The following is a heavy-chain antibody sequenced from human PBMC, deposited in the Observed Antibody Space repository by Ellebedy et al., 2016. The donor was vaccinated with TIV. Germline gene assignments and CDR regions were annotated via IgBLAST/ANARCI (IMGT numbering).Heavy chain of an antibody. Sequence: SETLSLXXAVYGGSFSGYYWSWIRQPPGKGLEWIGEINHSGSTNYNPSLKSRVTISVDTSKNQFSLKLSSVTAADTAVYYCANGGDYGDYVPGWYFDLWGRGTLVTVSS. D-gene: IGHD4-17*01. J-gene: IGHJ2*01. V-gene: IGHV4-34*01. CDR1: GGSFSGYY. CDR3: ANGGDYGDYVPGWYFDL. CDR2: INHSGST.